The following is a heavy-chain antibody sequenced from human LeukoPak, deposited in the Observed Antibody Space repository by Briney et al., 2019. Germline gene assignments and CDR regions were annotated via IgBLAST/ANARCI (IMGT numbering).Heavy chain of an antibody. CDR2: IYPGDSDT. CDR1: GYSFTSYW. Sequence: GESLKISCKGSGYSFTSYWIGWVRQMPGKGLEWMGIIYPGDSDTRYSPSFQGQVTISADKSISTAYLQWSSLKASDTAMYYCASFLLWFGELLYYYYYYYMDVWGKGTTVTISS. CDR3: ASFLLWFGELLYYYYYYYMDV. V-gene: IGHV5-51*01. D-gene: IGHD3-10*01. J-gene: IGHJ6*03.